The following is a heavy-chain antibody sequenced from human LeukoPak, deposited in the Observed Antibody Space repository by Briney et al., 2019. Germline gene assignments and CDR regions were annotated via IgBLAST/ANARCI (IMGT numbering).Heavy chain of an antibody. Sequence: GGTLRLSCAASGFTFSSHWMSWVRQAPGKGLEWVANIKHDGSEKYYVGSVKGRFTISRDNAKNSLYLQMNSLRAEDTAVYYCARDTSRNDLDYWGQGALVTVSS. J-gene: IGHJ4*02. D-gene: IGHD1-1*01. CDR2: IKHDGSEK. V-gene: IGHV3-7*04. CDR3: ARDTSRNDLDY. CDR1: GFTFSSHW.